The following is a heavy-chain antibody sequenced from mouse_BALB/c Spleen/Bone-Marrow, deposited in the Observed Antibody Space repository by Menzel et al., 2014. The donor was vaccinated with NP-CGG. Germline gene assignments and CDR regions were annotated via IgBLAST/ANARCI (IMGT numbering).Heavy chain of an antibody. CDR3: ARGGRYGSYAMDY. Sequence: EVKLVESGPGLVKPSQSLSLACTVTGYSITSDYAWNWIRQFPGNKLEWTGYISYSGSTSYNPSLKSRISITRDTSKNQFFLQLNSVTTEDTATYYCARGGRYGSYAMDYWGQGTSVTVSS. V-gene: IGHV3-2*02. D-gene: IGHD2-14*01. CDR2: ISYSGST. CDR1: GYSITSDYA. J-gene: IGHJ4*01.